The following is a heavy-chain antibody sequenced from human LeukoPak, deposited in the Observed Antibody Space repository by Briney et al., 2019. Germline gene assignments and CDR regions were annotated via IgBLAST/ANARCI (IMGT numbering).Heavy chain of an antibody. J-gene: IGHJ4*02. V-gene: IGHV3-66*01. CDR3: ARENCGGGYCYDPYYLDY. CDR2: LYGTGKT. D-gene: IGHD2-15*01. Sequence: GGSLRLSCAASGFSVSSNYLSWVRQAPGKGLEWVSVLYGTGKTYYADSVTGRFTISRDNSKNTLYLQMNSLRAEDTAVYYCARENCGGGYCYDPYYLDYWGQGTLVTVSS. CDR1: GFSVSSNY.